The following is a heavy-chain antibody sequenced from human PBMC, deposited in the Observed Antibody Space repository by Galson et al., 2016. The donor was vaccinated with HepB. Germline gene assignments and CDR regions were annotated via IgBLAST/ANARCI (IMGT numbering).Heavy chain of an antibody. D-gene: IGHD6-19*01. CDR3: ARIISSGWLFDY. CDR2: IDWDDDK. CDR1: GFSLSTNGMC. Sequence: PALVKPTQTLTLTCTFSGFSLSTNGMCVTWIRQPPGKALEWLARIDWDDDKYYSTSLKTRLTISRDSSKDQVVLTMTNMDPVDTATYYCARIISSGWLFDYWGQGTLVTVSS. V-gene: IGHV2-70*11. J-gene: IGHJ4*02.